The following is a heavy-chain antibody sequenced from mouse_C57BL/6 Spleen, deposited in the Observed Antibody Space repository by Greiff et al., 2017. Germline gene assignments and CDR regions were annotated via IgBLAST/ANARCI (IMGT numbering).Heavy chain of an antibody. CDR2: IYPSNGST. CDR1: GYTFTNYS. CDR3: ARWEDGLPGLGY. D-gene: IGHD3-1*01. J-gene: IGHJ2*01. V-gene: IGHV1-78*01. Sequence: QVQLQQPGAELVKPGASVKISCKASGYTFTNYSIHWVKQRPEQGLEWIGYIYPSNGSTKYNEKFKGKATLTVDKSSSTAYMQLNSLTSEDSAVYFCARWEDGLPGLGYWGQGTTVTVSS.